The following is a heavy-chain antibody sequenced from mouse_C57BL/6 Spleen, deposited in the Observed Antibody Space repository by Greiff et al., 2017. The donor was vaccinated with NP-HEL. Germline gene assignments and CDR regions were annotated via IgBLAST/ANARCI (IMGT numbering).Heavy chain of an antibody. J-gene: IGHJ3*01. D-gene: IGHD2-4*01. CDR1: GFTFSSYA. Sequence: EVQLQQSGEGLVKPGGSLKLSCAASGFTFSSYAMSWVRQTPEKRLEWVAYISSGGDYIYYADTVKGRFTISRDNARNTLYLQMSSLKSEDTAMYYCTRNDYDLFAYWGQGTLVTVSA. V-gene: IGHV5-9-1*02. CDR2: ISSGGDYI. CDR3: TRNDYDLFAY.